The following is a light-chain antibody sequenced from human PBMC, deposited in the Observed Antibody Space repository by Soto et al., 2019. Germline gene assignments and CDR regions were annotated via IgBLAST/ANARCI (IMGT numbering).Light chain of an antibody. CDR2: SNN. V-gene: IGLV1-44*01. CDR1: SCNIGSNT. J-gene: IGLJ7*01. Sequence: QSVLTQPPSASGTPGQRVTISCSGSSCNIGSNTVNWYQQLPGTAPKLLIYSNNQRPSGVPDRFSGSKSGTSASLAISGLQSEDEADYYCAAWDDSLNGAVFGGGTQLTVL. CDR3: AAWDDSLNGAV.